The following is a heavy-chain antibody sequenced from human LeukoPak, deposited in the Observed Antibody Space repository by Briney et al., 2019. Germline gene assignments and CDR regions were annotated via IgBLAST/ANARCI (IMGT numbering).Heavy chain of an antibody. V-gene: IGHV3-74*01. D-gene: IGHD3-22*01. J-gene: IGHJ4*02. Sequence: GGSLRLSCAASGFTFSSYWMHWVRQAPGKGLVWVSRINSDGSSTSYADSVKGRFTISRDNAKNTLYLQMNSLRAEDTAVYYCAREEGTYYYDSSGFIDYWGQGTLVTVPS. CDR1: GFTFSSYW. CDR2: INSDGSST. CDR3: AREEGTYYYDSSGFIDY.